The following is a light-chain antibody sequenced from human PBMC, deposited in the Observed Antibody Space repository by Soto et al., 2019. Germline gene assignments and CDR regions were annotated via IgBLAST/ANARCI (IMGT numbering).Light chain of an antibody. CDR1: SGHSSYI. CDR3: ETWDSNTHTV. V-gene: IGLV4-60*02. J-gene: IGLJ3*02. CDR2: LEGSGSY. Sequence: QPVLTQSSSASASLGSSVKLTCTLSSGHSSYIIAWHQQQPGKAPRYLMKLEGSGSYNKGSGVPDRFSGSSSGADRYLTISTLQFEDEADYYCETWDSNTHTVFGGGTQVTVL.